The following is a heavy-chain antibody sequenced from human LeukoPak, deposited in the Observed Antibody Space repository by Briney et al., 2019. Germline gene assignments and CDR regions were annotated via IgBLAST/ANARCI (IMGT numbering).Heavy chain of an antibody. J-gene: IGHJ4*02. V-gene: IGHV3-23*01. CDR1: GFTFSSYA. D-gene: IGHD6-25*01. CDR3: ARDRRLYY. CDR2: ISGSGGST. Sequence: GGSLRLSCAGTGFTFSSYAMSWVRQAPGKGLEWVSGISGSGGSTYYADSVKGRFTISRDNSKNTLYLQMNSLRTEDTAVYYCARDRRLYYWGQGTLVTVSS.